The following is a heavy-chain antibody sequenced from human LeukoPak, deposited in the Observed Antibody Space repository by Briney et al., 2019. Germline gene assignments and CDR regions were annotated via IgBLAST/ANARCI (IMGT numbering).Heavy chain of an antibody. D-gene: IGHD6-13*01. CDR2: IYYSGST. J-gene: IGHJ4*02. CDR3: ARSWFSTGPADY. V-gene: IGHV4-59*08. CDR1: GGSISSYY. Sequence: SETLSLTCTVSGGSISSYYWSWIRQPPGKGLEWLGYIYYSGSTYYNPSLKSRVTISVDTSKNQFSLKLTSVTAADTAVYYCARSWFSTGPADYWGQGTLVTVSS.